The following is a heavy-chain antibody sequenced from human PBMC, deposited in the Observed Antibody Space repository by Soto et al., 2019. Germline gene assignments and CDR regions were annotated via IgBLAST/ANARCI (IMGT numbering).Heavy chain of an antibody. CDR3: ANWNYPQSD. CDR2: ISNDGSNK. J-gene: IGHJ4*02. V-gene: IGHV3-30*18. Sequence: QVQLVESGGGVVQPGKSLRLSCAASGFTFNTYGMHWVRQAPGKGPECVAVISNDGSNKYYADSVKGRFTISRDNSKNTLYLQMNSLRAEDTAVYYCANWNYPQSDWGQGTLVTVSS. CDR1: GFTFNTYG. D-gene: IGHD1-7*01.